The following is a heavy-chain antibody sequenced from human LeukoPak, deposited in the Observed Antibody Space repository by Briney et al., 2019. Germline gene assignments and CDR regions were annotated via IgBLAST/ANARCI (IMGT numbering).Heavy chain of an antibody. CDR2: IKTDGSYT. V-gene: IGHV3-74*01. CDR1: GFTFSNYW. J-gene: IGHJ4*02. CDR3: ALSRTSGYFDY. D-gene: IGHD2-2*01. Sequence: GGSLRLSCAGSGFTFSNYWMVWVRQAPGKGLVWVSRIKTDGSYTNYADSVRGRFTISRDNAKNTLYLQMNSLRAEDTAVYYCALSRTSGYFDYWGQGTLVTVSS.